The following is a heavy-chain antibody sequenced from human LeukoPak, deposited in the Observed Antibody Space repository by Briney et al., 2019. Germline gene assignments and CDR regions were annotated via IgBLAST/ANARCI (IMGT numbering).Heavy chain of an antibody. Sequence: GGSLRLSYAASGFTFSSYGMHWVRRAPGKGLEWVAVISYDGSNKYYADSVKGRFTISRDNSKNTLYLQMNSLRAEDTAVYYCAKIEWELSDAFDIWGQGTMVTVSS. V-gene: IGHV3-30*18. CDR2: ISYDGSNK. J-gene: IGHJ3*02. CDR3: AKIEWELSDAFDI. D-gene: IGHD1-26*01. CDR1: GFTFSSYG.